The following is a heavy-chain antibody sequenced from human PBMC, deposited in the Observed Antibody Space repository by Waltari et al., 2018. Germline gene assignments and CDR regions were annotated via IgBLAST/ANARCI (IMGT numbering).Heavy chain of an antibody. J-gene: IGHJ4*02. CDR3: ARDNEYSSSSGGLDY. D-gene: IGHD6-6*01. V-gene: IGHV3-21*01. CDR1: GFTFSSYS. Sequence: EVQLVESGGGLVKPGGSLRLSCAASGFTFSSYSMNWVRQAPGKGLEWVSSISSSSSYRYYADSVKGRFTIARDNAKNSLYLQMNSLRAEDTAVYYCARDNEYSSSSGGLDYWGQGTLVTVSS. CDR2: ISSSSSYR.